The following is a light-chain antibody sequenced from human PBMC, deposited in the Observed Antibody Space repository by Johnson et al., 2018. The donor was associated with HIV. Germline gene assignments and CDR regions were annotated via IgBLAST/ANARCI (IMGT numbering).Light chain of an antibody. V-gene: IGLV1-51*01. J-gene: IGLJ1*01. CDR1: SSNIGNNY. CDR3: GTWDNSLKAEV. Sequence: QSVLTQPPSVSAAPGQKVTISCSGSSSNIGNNYVSWYQQLPGTSPKLLIYENKARPSGIPDRFSGSKSATSATLAITGLQTGDEADYYCGTWDNSLKAEVFGTGTKVTVL. CDR2: ENK.